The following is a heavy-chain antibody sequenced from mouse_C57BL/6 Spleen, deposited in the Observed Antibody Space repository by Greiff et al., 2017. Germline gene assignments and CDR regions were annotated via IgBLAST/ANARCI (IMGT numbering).Heavy chain of an antibody. D-gene: IGHD2-4*01. CDR3: ARYEYDPLWFAY. V-gene: IGHV1-55*01. Sequence: QVQLQQPGAELVKPGASVKMSCTASGYTFTSYWITWVKQRPGQGLEWIGYIYPGSGSTNYNEKFKSKATLTVDTSSSTAYMQLSSLTSEDTAVYYCARYEYDPLWFAYWGQGTLVTVSA. CDR1: GYTFTSYW. J-gene: IGHJ3*01. CDR2: IYPGSGST.